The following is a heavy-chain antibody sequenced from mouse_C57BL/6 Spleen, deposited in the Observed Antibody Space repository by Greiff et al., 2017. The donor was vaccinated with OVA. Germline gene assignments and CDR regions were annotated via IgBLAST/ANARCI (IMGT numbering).Heavy chain of an antibody. CDR3: ARGFITTVVGGAY. J-gene: IGHJ3*01. D-gene: IGHD1-1*01. CDR1: GYAFSSYW. Sequence: VKLMESGAELVKPGASVKISCKASGYAFSSYWMNWVKQRPGKGLEWIGQIYPGDGDTNYNGKFKGKATLTADKSSSTAYMQLSSLTSEDSAVYFCARGFITTVVGGAYWGQGTLVTVSA. CDR2: IYPGDGDT. V-gene: IGHV1-80*01.